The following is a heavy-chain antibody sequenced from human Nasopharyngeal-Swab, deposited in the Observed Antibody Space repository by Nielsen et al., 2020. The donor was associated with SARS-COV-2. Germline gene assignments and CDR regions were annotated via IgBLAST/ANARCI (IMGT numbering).Heavy chain of an antibody. CDR2: ISSSGSTL. CDR3: ARDRHGDDSRNYYYGMDV. V-gene: IGHV3-11*01. J-gene: IGHJ6*02. D-gene: IGHD4-23*01. Sequence: GESLKISCAASGFTFSDYYMSWIRQAPGKGLEWVSYISSSGSTLSYADSVKGRFTISRDNAKKSLYLQMNSLRAEDTAVYYCARDRHGDDSRNYYYGMDVWGQGTTVSVSS. CDR1: GFTFSDYY.